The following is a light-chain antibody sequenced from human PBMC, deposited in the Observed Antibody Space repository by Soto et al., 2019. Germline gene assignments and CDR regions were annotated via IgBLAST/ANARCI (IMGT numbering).Light chain of an antibody. CDR1: SPNIGNKY. J-gene: IGLJ2*01. CDR3: GTWDSSLNAGV. CDR2: DNN. V-gene: IGLV1-51*01. Sequence: QSVLTQPPSVSAAPGQKVTIYCSGSSPNIGNKYVSWYHQLPGTAPKLLIYDNNKPPSGIPDRFSGSKSGTSATLDITGLQSGDEADYYCGTWDSSLNAGVFGGGTKLTVL.